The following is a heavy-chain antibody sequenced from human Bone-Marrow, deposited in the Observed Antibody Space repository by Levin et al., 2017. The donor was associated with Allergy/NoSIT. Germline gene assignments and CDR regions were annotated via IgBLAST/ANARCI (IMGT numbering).Heavy chain of an antibody. V-gene: IGHV3-23*01. Sequence: GGSLRLSCAASGFIFSSSAMSWVRQAPGKGLEWVSSISGSDDSTYYTDSVKGRFTISRDNSKNTIYLRMNSLRAEDTAVYYCAKVRRGLDAFDIWGQGTMVTVSS. CDR3: AKVRRGLDAFDI. D-gene: IGHD3/OR15-3a*01. CDR2: ISGSDDST. J-gene: IGHJ3*02. CDR1: GFIFSSSA.